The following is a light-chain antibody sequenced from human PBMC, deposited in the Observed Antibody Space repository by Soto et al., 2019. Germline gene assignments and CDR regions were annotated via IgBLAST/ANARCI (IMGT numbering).Light chain of an antibody. CDR1: QGISSY. Sequence: IQLTQSPSSLSASVGDRVTITCRASQGISSYLAWYQQKPGKAPKLLIYAASSLQSGVPWRFSGSGSGTDFTLTITNLQPEDFATYYCQQYINHPYTFGQGTTLGIK. CDR2: AAS. J-gene: IGKJ2*01. V-gene: IGKV1-9*01. CDR3: QQYINHPYT.